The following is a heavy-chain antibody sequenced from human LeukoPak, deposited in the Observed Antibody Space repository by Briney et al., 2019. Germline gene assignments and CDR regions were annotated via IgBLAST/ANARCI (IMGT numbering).Heavy chain of an antibody. CDR3: ARELWYYDSSGYYYYYYGMDV. Sequence: PSQTLSLTCTVSGGSISSGSYYWSWIRQPAGKGLEWIGRIYTSGSTNYNPSLKSRATISVDTSKNQFSLKLSSVTAADTAVYYCARELWYYDSSGYYYYYYGMDVWGQGTTVTVSS. CDR1: GGSISSGSYY. D-gene: IGHD3-22*01. J-gene: IGHJ6*02. CDR2: IYTSGST. V-gene: IGHV4-61*02.